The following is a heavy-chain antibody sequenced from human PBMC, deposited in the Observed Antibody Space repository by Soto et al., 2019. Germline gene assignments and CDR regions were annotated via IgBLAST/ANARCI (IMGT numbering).Heavy chain of an antibody. CDR2: IIPILGIA. CDR1: GGTFSSYT. CDR3: AIDLLALGIDY. D-gene: IGHD7-27*01. V-gene: IGHV1-69*02. J-gene: IGHJ4*02. Sequence: QVQLVQSGAEVKKPGSSVKVSCKASGGTFSSYTISWVRQAPGQGLEWMGRIIPILGIANYAQKFPGRVTITADKSTSTAYMEQSSLRSEDTAVYSGAIDLLALGIDYWGQGTLVTVSS.